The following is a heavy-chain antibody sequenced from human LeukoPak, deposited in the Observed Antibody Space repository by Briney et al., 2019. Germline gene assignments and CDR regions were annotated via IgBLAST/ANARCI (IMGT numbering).Heavy chain of an antibody. CDR3: ARGPLRFLEGEGYYYYTDV. J-gene: IGHJ6*03. D-gene: IGHD5-12*01. CDR2: ISAYNGNT. Sequence: GASVKVSCKASGYTFTSYGISWVRQAPGQGLEWMGWISAYNGNTNYAQKLQGRVTMTTDTSTSTAYMELRSLRSEDTAVYYCARGPLRFLEGEGYYYYTDVWGKGTTVTVSS. V-gene: IGHV1-18*01. CDR1: GYTFTSYG.